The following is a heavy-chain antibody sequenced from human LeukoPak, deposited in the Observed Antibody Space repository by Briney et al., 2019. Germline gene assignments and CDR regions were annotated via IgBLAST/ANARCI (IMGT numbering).Heavy chain of an antibody. CDR3: ARRLIAAAGRTFDY. CDR2: IFYSGST. Sequence: SETLSLTCTVSGGSISSSSYYWGWIRQPPGKGLEWIGSIFYSGSTYYNPSLKSRVTISVDTSMKQFSLKLSSVTAADTAVYYCARRLIAAAGRTFDYWGQGTLVTVSS. CDR1: GGSISSSSYY. V-gene: IGHV4-39*01. J-gene: IGHJ4*02. D-gene: IGHD6-13*01.